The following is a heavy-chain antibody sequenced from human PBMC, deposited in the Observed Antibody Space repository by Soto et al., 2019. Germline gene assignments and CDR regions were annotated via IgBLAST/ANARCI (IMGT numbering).Heavy chain of an antibody. CDR3: AKDPETTYTIGWDYYMDV. J-gene: IGHJ6*03. Sequence: GGSLRLSCAASGFTFSSYAMSWVRQAPGKGLEWVSAISGSGGSTYYADSVKGRFTISRDNSKNTLYLQMNSLRAEDTAVYYCAKDPETTYTIGWDYYMDVWGKGTTVTVSS. D-gene: IGHD4-17*01. CDR1: GFTFSSYA. CDR2: ISGSGGST. V-gene: IGHV3-23*01.